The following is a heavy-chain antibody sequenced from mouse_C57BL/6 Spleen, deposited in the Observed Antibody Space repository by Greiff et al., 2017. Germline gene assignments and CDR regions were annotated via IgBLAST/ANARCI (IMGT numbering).Heavy chain of an antibody. J-gene: IGHJ4*01. D-gene: IGHD2-3*01. CDR2: IYPGDGDT. V-gene: IGHV1-80*01. Sequence: VQLQQSGAELVKPGASVKISCKASGYAFSSYWMNWVKQRPGKGLEWIGQIYPGDGDTNYNGKFKGKATLTADKSSSTAYMQLSSLTSEDSAVYFCARGGYYLRFDYWGQGTSVTVSS. CDR3: ARGGYYLRFDY. CDR1: GYAFSSYW.